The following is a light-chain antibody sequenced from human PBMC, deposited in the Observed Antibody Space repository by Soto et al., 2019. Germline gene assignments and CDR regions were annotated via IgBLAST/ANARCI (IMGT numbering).Light chain of an antibody. Sequence: QSALTQPASVSGSPGQSITISCTGTSSDVGAYDFVSWYQHYPGKAPKLVTFDVTHRPPGISDRFSGSKSANTASLTIAGLQAEDEADYYCCSYAGSGTSGYVFGSGTKVTVL. CDR2: DVT. V-gene: IGLV2-23*02. J-gene: IGLJ1*01. CDR1: SSDVGAYDF. CDR3: CSYAGSGTSGYV.